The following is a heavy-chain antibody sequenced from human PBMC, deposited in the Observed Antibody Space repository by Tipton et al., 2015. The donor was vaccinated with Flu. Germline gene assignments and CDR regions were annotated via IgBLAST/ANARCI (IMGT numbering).Heavy chain of an antibody. J-gene: IGHJ4*02. D-gene: IGHD1-14*01. CDR2: VYDDGRT. Sequence: QLVQSGGGLIRPGGSLRLSCAVSGFTVSTSYMSWVRQPPGKGLKWVSIVYDDGRTYYADSVQGRFAISRDNSKNILYLQMNSLRADDTAVYFCARDEGGTHPDLGQRPLVTVSS. V-gene: IGHV3-53*01. CDR1: GFTVSTSY. CDR3: ARDEGGTHPD.